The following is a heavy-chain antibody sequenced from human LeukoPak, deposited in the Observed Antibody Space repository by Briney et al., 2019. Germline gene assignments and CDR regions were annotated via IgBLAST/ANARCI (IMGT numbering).Heavy chain of an antibody. J-gene: IGHJ4*02. D-gene: IGHD1-26*01. CDR1: GGTFSSYA. CDR2: IIPIFGTA. Sequence: SVKVSCKASGGTFSSYAISWVRQAPGQGLEWMGGIIPIFGTANYAQKFQGRVTITADESTSTAYMELSSLRSEDTAVYYCAGDGIVGADWTGFDYWGQGTLVTVSS. CDR3: AGDGIVGADWTGFDY. V-gene: IGHV1-69*13.